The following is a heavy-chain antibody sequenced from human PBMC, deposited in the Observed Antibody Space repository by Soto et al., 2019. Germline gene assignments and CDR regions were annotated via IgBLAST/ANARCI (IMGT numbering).Heavy chain of an antibody. D-gene: IGHD5-12*01. J-gene: IGHJ5*02. Sequence: QVQLVQSGAEVKKPGASVKVSCKASGYTFTAYYMHWVRQAPGQGLEWMGWINHNSGGTYNAQNFQGRVNMTRDTSTTTAYMELASLRSDDTAVYYCARGGGRGYNELDPWGHGTLVIVSS. CDR3: ARGGGRGYNELDP. CDR2: INHNSGGT. CDR1: GYTFTAYY. V-gene: IGHV1-2*02.